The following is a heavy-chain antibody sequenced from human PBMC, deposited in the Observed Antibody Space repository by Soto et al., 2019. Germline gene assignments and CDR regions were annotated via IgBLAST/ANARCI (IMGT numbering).Heavy chain of an antibody. CDR2: ISGDGGNT. J-gene: IGHJ4*02. V-gene: IGHV3-23*01. D-gene: IGHD3-9*01. CDR1: GFTFSIYA. Sequence: EVHLLESGGGLLQPGGSLRLSCAASGFTFSIYAMSWVRQAPGKGLEWVSAISGDGGNTHYAASVKGRFTISRDNSKNTLYLQMNSLRVEDTAVYYCAKHYYDILTGYQYWGQGTLVTVSS. CDR3: AKHYYDILTGYQY.